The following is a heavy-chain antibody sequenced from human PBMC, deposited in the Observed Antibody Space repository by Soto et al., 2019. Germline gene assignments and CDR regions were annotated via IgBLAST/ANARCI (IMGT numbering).Heavy chain of an antibody. J-gene: IGHJ4*02. V-gene: IGHV3-21*01. CDR1: GFTFSSYS. CDR2: ISSSSSYI. CDR3: ARDFRRDYIWGSYRYFDY. D-gene: IGHD3-16*02. Sequence: PGGSLRLSCAATGFTFSSYSMNWVRQAPGKGLEWVSSISSSSSYIYYADSVKGRFTISRDNAKNSLYLQMNSLRAEDTAVYYCARDFRRDYIWGSYRYFDYWGQGT.